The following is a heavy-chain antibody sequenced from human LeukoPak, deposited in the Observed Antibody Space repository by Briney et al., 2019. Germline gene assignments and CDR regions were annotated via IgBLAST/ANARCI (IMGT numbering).Heavy chain of an antibody. CDR1: GFSLSTNDVG. Sequence: SGPTVLKPTQTLTLTCTFSGFSLSTNDVGVGWIRQPPGEALEWLALIYWDDDKRYSPSQKSRLTITKDTSKNQVVLTMANMDPADTATYYCAFSKYSRSDFDSWGQGTLVTVSS. CDR2: IYWDDDK. J-gene: IGHJ4*02. CDR3: AFSKYSRSDFDS. V-gene: IGHV2-5*02. D-gene: IGHD6-6*01.